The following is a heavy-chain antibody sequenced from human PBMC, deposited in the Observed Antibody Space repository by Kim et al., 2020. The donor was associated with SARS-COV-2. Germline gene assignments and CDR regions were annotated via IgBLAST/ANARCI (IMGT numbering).Heavy chain of an antibody. CDR3: ARAWIAAAGRGYFDY. V-gene: IGHV4-59*01. J-gene: IGHJ4*02. D-gene: IGHD6-13*01. Sequence: PSLKSRVTISVDTSKNQFSLKLSSVTAADTAVYYCARAWIAAAGRGYFDYWGQGTLVTVSS.